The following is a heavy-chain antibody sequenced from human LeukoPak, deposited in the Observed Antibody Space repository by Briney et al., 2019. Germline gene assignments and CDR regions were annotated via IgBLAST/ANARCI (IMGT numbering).Heavy chain of an antibody. CDR3: AKDAQRGFDYSNSLEH. Sequence: PGGSLRLSCAASGFTFSSYWMSWVRQTPGKGLEWVANINKDGSEKYYMDSVRGRFTISRDNAKNSLSLQMNSLRVEDTAVYYCAKDAQRGFDYSNSLEHWGQGSLVTVSS. CDR2: INKDGSEK. D-gene: IGHD4-11*01. V-gene: IGHV3-7*01. J-gene: IGHJ4*02. CDR1: GFTFSSYW.